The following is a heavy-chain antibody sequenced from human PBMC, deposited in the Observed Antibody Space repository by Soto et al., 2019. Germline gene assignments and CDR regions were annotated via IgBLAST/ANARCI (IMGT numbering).Heavy chain of an antibody. CDR3: ARGMNRGDHYYYYGMDV. V-gene: IGHV1-8*01. J-gene: IGHJ6*02. CDR1: GYTFTCYD. Sequence: QVQLVQSGAEVKKPGASVKVSCKASGYTFTCYDINWVRQATGQGLEWMGWMNPNSGNTGYAQKFQGRVTMTRNTSISTAYMELSSLRSEDTAVYYCARGMNRGDHYYYYGMDVWGQGTTVTVSS. CDR2: MNPNSGNT. D-gene: IGHD3-16*01.